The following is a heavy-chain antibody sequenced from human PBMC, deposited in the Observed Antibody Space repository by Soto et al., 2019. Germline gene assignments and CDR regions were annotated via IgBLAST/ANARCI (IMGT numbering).Heavy chain of an antibody. CDR3: ARSESGYDEGHWFDP. V-gene: IGHV4-31*03. CDR2: IYYSGST. Sequence: SETLSLTCTVSGGSISSGGYYWSWIRQHPGKGLEGIGYIYYSGSTYYNPSLKSRVTISLDTSKNQFSLKLSSVTAAASSFYSCARSESGYDEGHWFDPWGQGTLVTVSS. D-gene: IGHD5-12*01. CDR1: GGSISSGGYY. J-gene: IGHJ5*02.